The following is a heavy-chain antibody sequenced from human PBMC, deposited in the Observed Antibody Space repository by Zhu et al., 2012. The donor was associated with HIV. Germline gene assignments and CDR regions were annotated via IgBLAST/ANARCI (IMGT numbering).Heavy chain of an antibody. D-gene: IGHD3-10*01. CDR3: ARGGEGWAPDY. J-gene: IGHJ4*02. V-gene: IGHV4-59*11. CDR1: GGSISSHY. CDR2: IYYSGST. Sequence: QVRLQESGPGLVKPSETLSLTCTVSGGSISSHYWSWIRQPPGKGLEWIGYIYYSGSTNYNPSLKSRVTISVDTSKNQFSLKLSSVTAADTAVYYCARGGEGWAPDYWGQGNPGHRLL.